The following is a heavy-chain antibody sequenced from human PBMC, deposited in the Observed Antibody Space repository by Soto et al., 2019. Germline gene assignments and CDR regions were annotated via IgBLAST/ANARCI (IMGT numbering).Heavy chain of an antibody. V-gene: IGHV3-23*01. Sequence: EVQLLESGGGLVQPGGSLRLSCAASGFTFSSYAMSWVHQAPGKGLEWVSAISGSGGRTYYADSVKGWFTISRDNSKNTLYLEMNSLRAEDTAVYYCAKEIVGGSSGWYSGGVDYWGQGTLVTVSS. D-gene: IGHD6-19*01. J-gene: IGHJ4*02. CDR2: ISGSGGRT. CDR3: AKEIVGGSSGWYSGGVDY. CDR1: GFTFSSYA.